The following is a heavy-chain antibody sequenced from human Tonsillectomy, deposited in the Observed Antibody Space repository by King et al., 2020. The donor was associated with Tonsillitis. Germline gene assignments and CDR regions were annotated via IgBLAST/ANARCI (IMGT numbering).Heavy chain of an antibody. Sequence: QLVQSGPEVKKPGTSVKVSCKASGFTFTSSAMQWVRQARGQRLEWIGWIVVGSGNTNYAQKFQERVTITRDMSTSTAYMELSSLRSEDTAMYYCAARVVVGADNQNKPLDYWGQGTLVTVSS. J-gene: IGHJ4*02. D-gene: IGHD2-15*01. V-gene: IGHV1-58*02. CDR3: AARVVVGADNQNKPLDY. CDR2: IVVGSGNT. CDR1: GFTFTSSA.